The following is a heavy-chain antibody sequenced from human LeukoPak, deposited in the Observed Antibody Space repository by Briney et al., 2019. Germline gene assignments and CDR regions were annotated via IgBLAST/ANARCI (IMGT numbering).Heavy chain of an antibody. Sequence: ASVKVSCKASGYTFTSYYMHWVRQAPGQGLEWMGIINPSGGSTSYAQKFQGRITMTRDTSTSTVYMELSSLRSEDTAVYYCARPMPYCSSTSCLDYWGQGTLVTVSS. D-gene: IGHD2-2*01. V-gene: IGHV1-46*01. CDR1: GYTFTSYY. CDR3: ARPMPYCSSTSCLDY. CDR2: INPSGGST. J-gene: IGHJ4*02.